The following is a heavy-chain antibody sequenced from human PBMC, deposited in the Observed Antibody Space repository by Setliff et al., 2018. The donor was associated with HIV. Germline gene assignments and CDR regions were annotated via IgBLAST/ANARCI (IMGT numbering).Heavy chain of an antibody. V-gene: IGHV1-24*01. J-gene: IGHJ4*02. CDR3: ARDGLYGGNSGMDY. CDR1: GYTLTGLA. D-gene: IGHD2-21*02. Sequence: ASVKVSCKISGYTLTGLAIHWVRQAPGEGLKWMGGSDRDEGEPIYTQKFQGRVTITRDTSASTAYMELSSLRSEDTAVYYCARDGLYGGNSGMDYWGQGTLVTVSS. CDR2: SDRDEGEP.